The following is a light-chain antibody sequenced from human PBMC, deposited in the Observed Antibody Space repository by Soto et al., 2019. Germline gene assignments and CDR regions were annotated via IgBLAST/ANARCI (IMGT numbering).Light chain of an antibody. CDR3: AAWDDSLSGWV. CDR1: SSNFGSYY. CDR2: RNN. J-gene: IGLJ3*02. Sequence: QSVLTQPPSASGTPGQRVTISCSGSSSNFGSYYVYWYQQLPGTAPKLLIYRNNQRPSGVPDRFSGSKSGTSASLAIGGLRSEDEADYYCAAWDDSLSGWVFGGGTKLTVL. V-gene: IGLV1-47*01.